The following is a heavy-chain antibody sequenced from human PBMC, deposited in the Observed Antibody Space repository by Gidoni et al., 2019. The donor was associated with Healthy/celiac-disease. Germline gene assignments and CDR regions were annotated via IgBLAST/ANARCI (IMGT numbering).Heavy chain of an antibody. J-gene: IGHJ4*02. Sequence: QVQLQQWGAGLLKPSETLSLTCAVSGGSFSGYYWSWIRQPPGKGLEWIGEINHSGSTNYNPSLKSRVTISVDTSKNQFSLKLSSVTAADTAVYYCANTVKEYFDYWGQGTLVTVSS. CDR1: GGSFSGYY. V-gene: IGHV4-34*01. D-gene: IGHD4-17*01. CDR2: INHSGST. CDR3: ANTVKEYFDY.